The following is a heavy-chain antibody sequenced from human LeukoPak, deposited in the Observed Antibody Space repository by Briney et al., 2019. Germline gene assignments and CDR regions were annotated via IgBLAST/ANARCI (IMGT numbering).Heavy chain of an antibody. CDR1: GFTFSSYA. D-gene: IGHD3-10*01. J-gene: IGHJ4*02. Sequence: GGSLRLSCAASGFTFSSYAMSWVRQAPGKGLEWVSAISGSGGSTYYADSVKGRFTISRDSPKNTLYLQMNSLRAEDTAVYYCASSYGSGSYYTHGFDYWGQGTLVTVSS. CDR3: ASSYGSGSYYTHGFDY. CDR2: ISGSGGST. V-gene: IGHV3-23*01.